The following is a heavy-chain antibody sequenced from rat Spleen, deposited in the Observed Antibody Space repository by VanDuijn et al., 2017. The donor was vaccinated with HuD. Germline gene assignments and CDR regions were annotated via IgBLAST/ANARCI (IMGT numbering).Heavy chain of an antibody. CDR1: GFSLTSYH. J-gene: IGHJ4*01. CDR3: ARVYGFTYSGEGIMDA. CDR2: IWGDGST. Sequence: QVQLKESGPGLVQPSQTLSLTCTVSGFSLTSYHVTWVRQPPGKGLEWMGGIWGDGSTDYNSALKSRLSISRDTSKNQVFLKMSSLKTEDTATYYCARVYGFTYSGEGIMDAWGQGASVTVSS. V-gene: IGHV2-15*01. D-gene: IGHD1-1*01.